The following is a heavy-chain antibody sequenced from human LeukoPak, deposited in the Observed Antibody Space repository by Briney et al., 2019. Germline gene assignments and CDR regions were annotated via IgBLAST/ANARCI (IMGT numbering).Heavy chain of an antibody. CDR2: ISAGGGST. D-gene: IGHD6-13*01. J-gene: IGHJ4*02. V-gene: IGHV3-23*01. CDR1: GFTFSSYA. CDR3: VGAAADTTPRP. Sequence: QAGGSLRLSCAASGFTFSSYAMSWVRQAPGKGLEWVSSISAGGGSTYYADTVKGRFTISRDNSKDTLYLQMNSLRAEDTAVYYCVGAAADTTPRPWGQGTLVTVSS.